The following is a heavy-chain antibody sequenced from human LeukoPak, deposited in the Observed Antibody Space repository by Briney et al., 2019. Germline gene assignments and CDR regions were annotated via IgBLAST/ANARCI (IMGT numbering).Heavy chain of an antibody. Sequence: PSETLSLTCTVSGGSISSYYWSWIRQPPGKGLEWIGYIYYSGSTNYNPSLKSRVTISVDTSKNQFSLKLSSVTAADTAVYYCARATWIAAARLDPWGQGTLVTVSS. J-gene: IGHJ5*02. CDR1: GGSISSYY. D-gene: IGHD6-13*01. CDR2: IYYSGST. CDR3: ARATWIAAARLDP. V-gene: IGHV4-59*01.